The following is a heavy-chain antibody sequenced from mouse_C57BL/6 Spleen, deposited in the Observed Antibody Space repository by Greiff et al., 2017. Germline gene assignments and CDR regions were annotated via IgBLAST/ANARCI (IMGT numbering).Heavy chain of an antibody. CDR3: AREINYGSSSFYYFDY. CDR2: IYPRSGNT. D-gene: IGHD1-1*01. J-gene: IGHJ2*01. V-gene: IGHV1-81*01. CDR1: GYTFTSYG. Sequence: VQLQQSGAELARPGASVKLSCKASGYTFTSYGISWVKQRTGQGLEWIGEIYPRSGNTYYNEKFKGKATLTADKSSSTAYMELRSLTSEDSAVYFCAREINYGSSSFYYFDYWGQGTTLTVSS.